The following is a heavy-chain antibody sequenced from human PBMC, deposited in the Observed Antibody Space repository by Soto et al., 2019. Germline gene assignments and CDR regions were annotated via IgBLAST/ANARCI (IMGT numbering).Heavy chain of an antibody. J-gene: IGHJ5*02. CDR2: VHTSGST. CDR3: ARVEAIVGATSRWFDP. V-gene: IGHV4-4*07. CDR1: GDSISSYF. Sequence: SETLSLTCTVSGDSISSYFWSWIRQPAGKGLEWIGRVHTSGSTTYNPSLKSRVTMSVDTSKSRFSLKLTSVTAADTAVYYCARVEAIVGATSRWFDPWGQGTLVTVSS. D-gene: IGHD1-26*01.